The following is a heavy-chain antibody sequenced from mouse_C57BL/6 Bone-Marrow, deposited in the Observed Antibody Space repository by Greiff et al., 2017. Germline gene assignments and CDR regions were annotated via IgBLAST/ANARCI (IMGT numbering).Heavy chain of an antibody. J-gene: IGHJ3*01. CDR3: AREWLLRGFAY. CDR2: INPYNGDT. CDR1: GYSFTGYF. D-gene: IGHD2-3*01. V-gene: IGHV1-20*01. Sequence: EVQLQQSGPELVKPGDSVKISCKASGYSFTGYFMNWVMQSHGKSLEWIGRINPYNGDTFYNQKFKGKATLTVDKSSSTAHMELRSLTSEDSAVYYFAREWLLRGFAYCGQVTLVTVSA.